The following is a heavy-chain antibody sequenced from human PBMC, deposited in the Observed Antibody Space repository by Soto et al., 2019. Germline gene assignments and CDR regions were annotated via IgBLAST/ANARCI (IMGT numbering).Heavy chain of an antibody. V-gene: IGHV3-30*18. CDR1: GFTFSSYG. J-gene: IGHJ4*02. CDR2: ISYDGSNK. D-gene: IGHD5-18*01. Sequence: PGGSLRLSCAASGFTFSSYGMHWVRQAPGKGLEWVAVISYDGSNKYYADSVKGRFTISRDNSKNTLYLQMNSLRAEDTAVYYCAKGTLGDSYGYGYFDYWGQGTLVTVSS. CDR3: AKGTLGDSYGYGYFDY.